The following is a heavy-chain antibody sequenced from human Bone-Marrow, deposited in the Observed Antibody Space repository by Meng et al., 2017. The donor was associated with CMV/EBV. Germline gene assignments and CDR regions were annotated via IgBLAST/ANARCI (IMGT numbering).Heavy chain of an antibody. V-gene: IGHV1-69*10. Sequence: TCSSYAISWVRQAPGQGLEWMGGIIPILGIANYAQKFQGRVTITADKSTSTAYMELSSLRSEDTAVYYCARSGEVPAAQYYYGMDVWGQGTTVTVSS. J-gene: IGHJ6*02. CDR1: TCSSYA. CDR3: ARSGEVPAAQYYYGMDV. CDR2: IIPILGIA. D-gene: IGHD2-2*01.